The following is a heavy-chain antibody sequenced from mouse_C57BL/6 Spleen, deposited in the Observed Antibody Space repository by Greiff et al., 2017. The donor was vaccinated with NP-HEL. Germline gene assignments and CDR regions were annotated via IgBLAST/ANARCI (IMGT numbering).Heavy chain of an antibody. CDR3: AREGEATPYAMDY. CDR1: GYSFTDYN. CDR2: INPNYGTT. D-gene: IGHD3-2*02. Sequence: QESGPELVKPGASVKISCKASGYSFTDYNMNWVKQSNGKSLEWIGVINPNYGTTSYNQKFKGKATLTVDQSSSTAYMQLNSLTSEDSAVYDCAREGEATPYAMDYWGQGTSVTVSS. V-gene: IGHV1-39*01. J-gene: IGHJ4*01.